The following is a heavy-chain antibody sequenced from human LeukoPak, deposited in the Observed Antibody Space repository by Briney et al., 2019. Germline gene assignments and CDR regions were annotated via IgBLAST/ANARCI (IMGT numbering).Heavy chain of an antibody. CDR3: ARGPTVYYFDY. CDR1: GFTFSSYA. V-gene: IGHV3-30*04. J-gene: IGHJ4*02. Sequence: PGRSLRLSCAASGFTFSSYAMHWVRQAPGKGLEWVAVISYDGGNKYYADSVKGRFTISRDNSKNTLYLQMNSLRAEDTAVYYCARGPTVYYFDYWGQGTLVTVSS. CDR2: ISYDGGNK. D-gene: IGHD4-11*01.